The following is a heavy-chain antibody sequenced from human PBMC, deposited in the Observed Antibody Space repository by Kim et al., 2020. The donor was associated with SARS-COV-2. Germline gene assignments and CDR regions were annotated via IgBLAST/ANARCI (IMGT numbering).Heavy chain of an antibody. Sequence: SETLSLTCAVSGYSISSSNWWGWIRQPPGKGLEWIGYIYYSGSTYYNPSLKSRVTMSVDTSKNQFSLKLSSVTAVDTAVYYCAGEYYDRTRPPRKNHIWGQGTMVTVSS. CDR1: GYSISSSNW. CDR2: IYYSGST. D-gene: IGHD3-22*01. CDR3: AGEYYDRTRPPRKNHI. V-gene: IGHV4-28*03. J-gene: IGHJ3*02.